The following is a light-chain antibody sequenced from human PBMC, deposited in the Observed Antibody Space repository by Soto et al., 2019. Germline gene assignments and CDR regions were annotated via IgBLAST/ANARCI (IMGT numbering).Light chain of an antibody. Sequence: EIVMTQSPATLSGSAGERATLSCRASQTVSSYLAWYQQKPGKAPRLLIYGASTRESGIPARFSGSGSGTEFTLTISSLQPEDFAVYYCQQYSSYPATFGQGTKVDIK. CDR2: GAS. CDR3: QQYSSYPAT. V-gene: IGKV3-15*01. J-gene: IGKJ1*01. CDR1: QTVSSY.